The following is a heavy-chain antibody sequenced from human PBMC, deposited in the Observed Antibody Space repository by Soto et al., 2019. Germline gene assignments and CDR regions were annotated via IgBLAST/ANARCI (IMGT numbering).Heavy chain of an antibody. CDR2: IYPNDGST. V-gene: IGHV1-46*01. CDR1: GYTFTSYG. CDR3: ARAQFPRDAFDI. Sequence: ASVKVSCKASGYTFTSYGIMWVRQAPGQGLEWMGIIYPNDGSTTYAQNFQGRVTMTRDTSTSTVYMELSSLRSEDTAVYYCARAQFPRDAFDIWGQGTLVTVSS. J-gene: IGHJ3*02.